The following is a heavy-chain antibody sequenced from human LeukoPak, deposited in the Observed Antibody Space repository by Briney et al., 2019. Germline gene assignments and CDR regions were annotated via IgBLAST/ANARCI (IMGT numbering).Heavy chain of an antibody. J-gene: IGHJ4*02. CDR3: ARGTYDSSGYYYGEIRFDY. V-gene: IGHV1-69*04. D-gene: IGHD3-22*01. CDR1: GGTFSSYA. Sequence: SVKVSCKASGGTFSSYAISWVRQAPGQGLEWMGRIIPIFGMANYAQKFQGRVTITADKSTSTAYMELSSLRSEDTAVYYCARGTYDSSGYYYGEIRFDYWGQGTLVTVSS. CDR2: IIPIFGMA.